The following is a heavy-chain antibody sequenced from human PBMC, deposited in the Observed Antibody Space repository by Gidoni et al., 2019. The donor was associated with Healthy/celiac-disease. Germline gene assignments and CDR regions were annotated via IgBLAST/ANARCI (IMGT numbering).Heavy chain of an antibody. V-gene: IGHV3-21*01. CDR1: DSTFVSYS. CDR2: ISSSSSYI. D-gene: IGHD6-13*01. CDR3: AREILSEGRGYGAAADY. Sequence: EVQLVESGGGLVKHGGSLRLSGAASDSTFVSYSMNWVRRAQGKGLEWVSSISSSSSYIYYADSVKGRFTISRDNAKNSLYLQMNSLRAEDTAVYYCAREILSEGRGYGAAADYWGQGTLVTVSS. J-gene: IGHJ4*02.